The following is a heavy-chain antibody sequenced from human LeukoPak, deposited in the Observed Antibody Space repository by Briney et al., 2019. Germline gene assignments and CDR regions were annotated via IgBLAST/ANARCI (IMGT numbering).Heavy chain of an antibody. CDR1: GFTFSTYW. Sequence: GGSLRLSCAASGFTFSTYWMTWVRQAPGKGLEWVANIKQDGSEKYYVDSVKGRFTISRDNAKNSLYLQMNSLRAEDTAVYYCARGRLTYYYDSSGYPFDYWGQRTLVTVSS. J-gene: IGHJ4*02. D-gene: IGHD3-22*01. CDR3: ARGRLTYYYDSSGYPFDY. CDR2: IKQDGSEK. V-gene: IGHV3-7*01.